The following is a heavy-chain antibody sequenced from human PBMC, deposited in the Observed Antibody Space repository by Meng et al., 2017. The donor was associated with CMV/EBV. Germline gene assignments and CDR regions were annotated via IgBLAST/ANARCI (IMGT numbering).Heavy chain of an antibody. CDR1: GGSFSSYE. CDR3: ARRAVCSDCSNPLAI. V-gene: IGHV1-69*05. D-gene: IGHD6-19*01. CDR2: IIPIFGTT. J-gene: IGHJ3*02. Sequence: SVKVSCKAVGGSFSSYEIIWVRQAPGQGLEWLGGIIPIFGTTNYAQKFQGRVTFTTDESTNTAYMELSGLTSEDTAVHYCARRAVCSDCSNPLAIWGQGTLVTVSS.